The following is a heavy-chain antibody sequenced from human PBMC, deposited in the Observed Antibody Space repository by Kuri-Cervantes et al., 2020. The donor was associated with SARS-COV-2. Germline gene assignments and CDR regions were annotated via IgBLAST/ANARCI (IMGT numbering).Heavy chain of an antibody. D-gene: IGHD6-6*01. J-gene: IGHJ4*02. Sequence: SGPTLVKPTQTLALTCTFSGFSLSTSGMCVSWIRQPPGKALEWHALIDRDDDKYYSTSLKTRLTISKDTSKNQVVLTMTNMDPVDTATYYCARTQAARGVFDYWGQGTLVTVSS. CDR1: GFSLSTSGMC. CDR2: IDRDDDK. V-gene: IGHV2-70*01. CDR3: ARTQAARGVFDY.